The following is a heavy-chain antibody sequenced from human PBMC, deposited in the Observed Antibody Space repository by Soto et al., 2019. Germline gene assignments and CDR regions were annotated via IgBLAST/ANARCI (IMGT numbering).Heavy chain of an antibody. CDR3: AREDHYGDNGLDY. CDR2: ILNDGSRQ. V-gene: IGHV3-33*08. CDR1: GFTFSHYG. Sequence: QVQLVESGGGVVQPGRSLRLSCEASGFTFSHYGMHWVRQAPGKGLEWVAVILNDGSRQHYADSVKGRLTISRDKSKNTLYMDMNCLRVEDTAVYYCAREDHYGDNGLDYWGHGTLVNVSS. D-gene: IGHD4-17*01. J-gene: IGHJ4*01.